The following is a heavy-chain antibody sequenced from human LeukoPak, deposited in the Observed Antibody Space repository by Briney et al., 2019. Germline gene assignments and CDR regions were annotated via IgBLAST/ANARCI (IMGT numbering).Heavy chain of an antibody. V-gene: IGHV3-23*01. CDR3: AKSSYYGASGYYREYYFDY. CDR2: ISGSGGST. Sequence: SGGSLRLSCVPSGFSFSNYAMSWVRQAPGKGLEWVSSISGSGGSTHYADSVKGRLTISRDKTKNTLYLQMNSLRAEDTAVYYCAKSSYYGASGYYREYYFDYWGQGTLVTVSS. CDR1: GFSFSNYA. D-gene: IGHD3-22*01. J-gene: IGHJ4*02.